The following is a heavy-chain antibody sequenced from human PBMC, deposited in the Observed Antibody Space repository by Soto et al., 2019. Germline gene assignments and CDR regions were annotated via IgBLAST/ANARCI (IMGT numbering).Heavy chain of an antibody. CDR1: GYTFTSYY. D-gene: IGHD4-17*01. CDR2: INPSGGST. CDR3: ARTLYGDNVDY. Sequence: ASVKVSCKASGYTFTSYYMHWVRQAPGQGLEWMGIINPSGGSTSYAQKFQGRVTMTRNTSTGTAYMELSSLRSEDTAVYYCARTLYGDNVDYWGQGTLVTVSS. J-gene: IGHJ4*02. V-gene: IGHV1-46*01.